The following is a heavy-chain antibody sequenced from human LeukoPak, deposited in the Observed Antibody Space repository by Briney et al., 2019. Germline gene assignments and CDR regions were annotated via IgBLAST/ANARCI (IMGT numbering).Heavy chain of an antibody. CDR3: ATERPVY. J-gene: IGHJ4*02. Sequence: GGSLRLSCTASEFNVTRNYITWVRQAPGKGLEWLSVIYSGGSTYYADSVKGRLIISRDNSKNTLYLQMNSLRVEDTAVYYCATERPVYWGQGTLVTVSS. D-gene: IGHD2-2*01. CDR1: EFNVTRNY. CDR2: IYSGGST. V-gene: IGHV3-66*01.